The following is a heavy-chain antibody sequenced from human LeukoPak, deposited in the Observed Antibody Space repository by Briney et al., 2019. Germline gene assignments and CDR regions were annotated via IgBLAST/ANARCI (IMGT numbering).Heavy chain of an antibody. J-gene: IGHJ4*02. CDR3: ARLDYCTGTSCYYFDY. D-gene: IGHD2-2*01. V-gene: IGHV5-51*01. CDR1: GYSFTSYW. Sequence: GESLKISCKVSGYSFTSYWIGWVRQMPGKGLEWMGITYPRNSDIRYSPSFQGQVTISADKSISTAYLQWSSLKASDTAMYYCARLDYCTGTSCYYFDYWGQGTLVTVSS. CDR2: TYPRNSDI.